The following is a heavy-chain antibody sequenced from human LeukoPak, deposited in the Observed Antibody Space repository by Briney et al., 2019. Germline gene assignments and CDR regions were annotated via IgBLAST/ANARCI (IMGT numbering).Heavy chain of an antibody. Sequence: GGSLRLSCAASGFSFNTYSMNWVRQAPGKGLEWVSSISSSSTYIYFADSVKGRFTVSRDNARNSVYLQMNSLRAEDTAVYYCARVSWSDRTLDSWGQGTLVTVSS. CDR3: ARVSWSDRTLDS. J-gene: IGHJ4*02. D-gene: IGHD1-14*01. V-gene: IGHV3-21*01. CDR1: GFSFNTYS. CDR2: ISSSSTYI.